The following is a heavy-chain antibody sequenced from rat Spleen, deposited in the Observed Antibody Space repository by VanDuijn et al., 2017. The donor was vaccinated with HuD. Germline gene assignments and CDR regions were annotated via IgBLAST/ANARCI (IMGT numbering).Heavy chain of an antibody. V-gene: IGHV5-31*01. J-gene: IGHJ3*01. CDR3: TRDVAAY. CDR2: ISNTGGGV. Sequence: EVQLVESGGGLVQPGRSLKLSCAASGFTFSDYYMAWIRQAPGKGLEWVASISNTGGGVYYPDSVKDRFTISRDNAKSTLYLHMNSLRSEDTATYFCTRDVAAYWGQGTLVTVSS. CDR1: GFTFSDYY.